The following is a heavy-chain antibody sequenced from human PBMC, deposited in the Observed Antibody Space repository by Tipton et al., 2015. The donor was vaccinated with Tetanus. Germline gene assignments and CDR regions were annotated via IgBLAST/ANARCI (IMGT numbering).Heavy chain of an antibody. D-gene: IGHD3-3*01. CDR3: ARAGPQATFGVKYGMDV. CDR2: INPYTGGT. Sequence: QSGAEVKRPGASVKLSCKASGYPFTSYYVHWVRQAPGQGLEWMGWINPYTGGTTLPRKFQGRVTMTRDKSASTAYMDLSRLRSDDTAVYYCARAGPQATFGVKYGMDVWGQGTTVTVSS. CDR1: GYPFTSYY. V-gene: IGHV1-2*02. J-gene: IGHJ6*02.